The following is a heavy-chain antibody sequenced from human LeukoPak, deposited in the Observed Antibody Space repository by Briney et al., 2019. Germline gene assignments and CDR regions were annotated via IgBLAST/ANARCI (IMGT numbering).Heavy chain of an antibody. J-gene: IGHJ6*02. D-gene: IGHD3-10*01. Sequence: PSETLSLTCTVSGGSISSYYWSWIRQPPGKGLGWIGYIYYSGSTNYNPSLKSRATTSVDTSKNQFSLKLSSVTAADTAVYYCARGSWGFGELYYGMDVWGQGTTVTDSS. CDR2: IYYSGST. CDR3: ARGSWGFGELYYGMDV. V-gene: IGHV4-59*01. CDR1: GGSISSYY.